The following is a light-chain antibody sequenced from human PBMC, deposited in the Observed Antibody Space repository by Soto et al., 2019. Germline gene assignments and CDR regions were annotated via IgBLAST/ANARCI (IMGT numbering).Light chain of an antibody. V-gene: IGLV2-23*01. J-gene: IGLJ2*01. CDR3: CSYAGSSTS. Sequence: QSVLTQPASVSGSPGQSITISCTGTSSDVGSYNLVSWYQQHPGKAPKLMLYEGSKRPSGVSNRFSGSKSGNTASLTISGLQAEDEADYYCCSYAGSSTSFGGGTKLTVL. CDR1: SSDVGSYNL. CDR2: EGS.